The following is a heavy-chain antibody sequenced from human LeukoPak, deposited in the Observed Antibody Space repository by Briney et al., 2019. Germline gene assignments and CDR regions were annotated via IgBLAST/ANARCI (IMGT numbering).Heavy chain of an antibody. Sequence: GGSLRLSCAASGFTFSNYAMSWVRQAPGKGLEWVSAITASGGSTYYADSVKGRFTISRDNSKNSLYLQMNSLRAEDTAVYYCARVCRGSSGYFDYWGQGTLVTVSS. CDR2: ITASGGST. CDR1: GFTFSNYA. J-gene: IGHJ4*02. D-gene: IGHD6-13*01. CDR3: ARVCRGSSGYFDY. V-gene: IGHV3-23*01.